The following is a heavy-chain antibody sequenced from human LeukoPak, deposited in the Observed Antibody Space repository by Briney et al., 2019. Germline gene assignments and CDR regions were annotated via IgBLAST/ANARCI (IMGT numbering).Heavy chain of an antibody. J-gene: IGHJ4*02. V-gene: IGHV3-48*03. D-gene: IGHD3-10*01. CDR1: GFTFSSYE. Sequence: GGSLRLSCAASGFTFSSYEMNWVRQAPGKGLEWVSYISSSGSTIYYADSVKGRFTISRDNAKNSLYLQMNSLRAEDTAVYYCARRATRYYGSGEDYWGQGTLVTVSS. CDR3: ARRATRYYGSGEDY. CDR2: ISSSGSTI.